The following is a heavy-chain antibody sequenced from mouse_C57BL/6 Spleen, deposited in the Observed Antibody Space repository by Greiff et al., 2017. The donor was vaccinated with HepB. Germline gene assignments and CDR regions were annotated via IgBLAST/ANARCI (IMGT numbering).Heavy chain of an antibody. J-gene: IGHJ2*01. CDR2: IHPNSGST. Sequence: VQLQQPGAELVKPGASVKLSCKASGYIFTSYWMHWVKQRPGQGLEWIGMIHPNSGSTNYNEKFKSKATLTVDKSSSTAYMQLSSLTSEDSAVYYCARSGLGPFDYWGQGTTLTVSS. D-gene: IGHD4-1*01. CDR1: GYIFTSYW. V-gene: IGHV1-64*01. CDR3: ARSGLGPFDY.